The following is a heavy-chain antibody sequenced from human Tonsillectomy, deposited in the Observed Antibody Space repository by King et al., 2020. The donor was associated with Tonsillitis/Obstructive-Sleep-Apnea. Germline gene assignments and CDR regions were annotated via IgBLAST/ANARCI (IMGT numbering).Heavy chain of an antibody. V-gene: IGHV3-7*04. J-gene: IGHJ3*02. D-gene: IGHD2-2*01. CDR1: GFTFSNYW. CDR3: ARDDGYCNTTRCYDAFDI. Sequence: VQLVESGGGLVQPGGSLRLSCAASGFTFSNYWMTWVRQAPGKGLEWVANIKQDGSVKHYVDSAEARFTISRDNAKNSLHLQMNSLRAEDTAVYYCARDDGYCNTTRCYDAFDIWGQGTKVTVST. CDR2: IKQDGSVK.